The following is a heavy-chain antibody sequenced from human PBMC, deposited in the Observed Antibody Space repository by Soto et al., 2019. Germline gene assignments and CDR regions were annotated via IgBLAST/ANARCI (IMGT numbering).Heavy chain of an antibody. D-gene: IGHD3-10*01. CDR2: MNPNSGNT. Sequence: SVEVSCRASGYTFTSYDINWVRQATGQGLEWMGWMNPNSGNTGYAQKFQGRVTMTRNTSISTAYMELSSLRSEDTAVYYCARGDSGSYYGDYWGQGTLVTVSS. J-gene: IGHJ4*02. CDR3: ARGDSGSYYGDY. CDR1: GYTFTSYD. V-gene: IGHV1-8*01.